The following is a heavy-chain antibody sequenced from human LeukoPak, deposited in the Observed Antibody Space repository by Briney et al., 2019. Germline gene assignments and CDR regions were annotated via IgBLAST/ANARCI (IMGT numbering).Heavy chain of an antibody. CDR2: INPDDSDT. J-gene: IGHJ5*02. Sequence: GESLKISCKGSGYRFTSYWIGWVRQMPGKDLEWMGIINPDDSDTRYSPSFQGQVTISADKSINTAYLQWSSLKASDTAMYYCARRISMIRGRSNWFDPWGQGTLVTVSS. CDR3: ARRISMIRGRSNWFDP. CDR1: GYRFTSYW. D-gene: IGHD3-10*01. V-gene: IGHV5-51*01.